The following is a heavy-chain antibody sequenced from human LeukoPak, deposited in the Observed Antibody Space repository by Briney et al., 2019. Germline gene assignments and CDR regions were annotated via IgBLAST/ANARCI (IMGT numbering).Heavy chain of an antibody. J-gene: IGHJ6*03. CDR3: ARGSWYTSSSRYMDV. Sequence: PGGSLRLSCAASVFTFSSYRMNWVRQAPGKGLEWVSSISSSSSDIYYADSVKGRFTISRDNAKNSLYLQMNSLRAEDTAVYYCARGSWYTSSSRYMDVWGKGTTVTVSS. CDR1: VFTFSSYR. D-gene: IGHD6-6*01. V-gene: IGHV3-21*01. CDR2: ISSSSSDI.